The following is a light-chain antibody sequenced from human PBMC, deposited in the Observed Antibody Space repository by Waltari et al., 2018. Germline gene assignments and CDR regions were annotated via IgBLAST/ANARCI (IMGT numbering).Light chain of an antibody. J-gene: IGLJ3*02. CDR1: GSNIGAGYD. CDR3: QSYDTSLSVV. CDR2: GSS. Sequence: QSVLTQSPSVSGAPGQRVTIPCTGSGSNIGAGYDVPWYQQLPRAAPKLLIYGSSTRPLGVPDRFFGSTSGTSASLAITGLQAEDEADYYCQSYDTSLSVVFGGGTKLTVL. V-gene: IGLV1-40*01.